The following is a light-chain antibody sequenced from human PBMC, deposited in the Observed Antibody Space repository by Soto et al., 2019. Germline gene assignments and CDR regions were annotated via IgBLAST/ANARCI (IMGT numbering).Light chain of an antibody. Sequence: QSVLTQPPSVSAAPGQKVTISCSGSSSNIGGNSVSWYQQLPGTAPKLLIYDDDKRPSGTPDRFSGSKSGTSATLGITGFQTGDEADYYCGSWDSSLSAYVFATGTKV. CDR3: GSWDSSLSAYV. CDR2: DDD. CDR1: SSNIGGNS. V-gene: IGLV1-51*01. J-gene: IGLJ1*01.